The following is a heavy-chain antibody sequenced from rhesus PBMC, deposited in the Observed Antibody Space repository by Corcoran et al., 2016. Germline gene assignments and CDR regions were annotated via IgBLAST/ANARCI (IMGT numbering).Heavy chain of an antibody. CDR1: GGSIRSSNW. V-gene: IGHV4-93*01. CDR2: IYGSGSRT. Sequence: QVQLQESGPAVVKPSETLSLTCAVSGGSIRSSNWWSWIRQSPGKGLNWIGGIYGSGSRTNYNPSLKSRVTLSVDTSKNQLSLKLSSVTTADTAVYYCAREGGFWGQGALVTVSS. J-gene: IGHJ1*01. CDR3: AREGGF. D-gene: IGHD1-44*02.